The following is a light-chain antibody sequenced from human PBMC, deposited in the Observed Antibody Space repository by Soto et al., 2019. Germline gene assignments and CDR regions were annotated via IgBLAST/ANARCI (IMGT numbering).Light chain of an antibody. J-gene: IGLJ2*01. V-gene: IGLV1-40*01. CDR1: SSNIGAGYD. CDR3: QSYDNSLSGSL. CDR2: GNT. Sequence: QAVVTQPPSVYGAPGQRVTISCIGSSSNIGAGYDVHWYQQLPGTAPKLLIYGNTNGPSGVPDRFSGSKSGTSASLAITGLQAEDEADYYCQSYDNSLSGSLFGGGTKLTVL.